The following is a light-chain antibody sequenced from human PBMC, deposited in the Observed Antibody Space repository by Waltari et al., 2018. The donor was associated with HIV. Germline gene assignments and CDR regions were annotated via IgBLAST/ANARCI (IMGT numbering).Light chain of an antibody. CDR2: SDN. CDR1: RSNSGSKS. CDR3: AAWDDSLDAWV. Sequence: QSVLTQPPSASGTPGRRVTISCSGSRSNSGSKSVTWFQQVPGTAPKLLMYSDNQRPSGVPDRFSGSKSGTSASLAISGLQSEDEADYYCAAWDDSLDAWVFGGGTRLTVL. V-gene: IGLV1-44*01. J-gene: IGLJ3*02.